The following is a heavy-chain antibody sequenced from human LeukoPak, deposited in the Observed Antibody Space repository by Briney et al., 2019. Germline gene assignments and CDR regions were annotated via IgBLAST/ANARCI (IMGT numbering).Heavy chain of an antibody. CDR2: IHHGGST. V-gene: IGHV4-4*02. Sequence: KPSGTLSLTCAVSGYSISSGHWWSCVRPPPGKGLEWIGEIHHGGSTNYNPSLKSRVTISVDKSKNQFSMKLDSVTAADTAVYYCARWTTCGGDCHILDYWGQGILVTVSS. D-gene: IGHD2-21*02. CDR1: GYSISSGHW. J-gene: IGHJ4*02. CDR3: ARWTTCGGDCHILDY.